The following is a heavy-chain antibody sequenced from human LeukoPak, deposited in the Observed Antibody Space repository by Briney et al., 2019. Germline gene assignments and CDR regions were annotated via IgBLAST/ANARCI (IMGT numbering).Heavy chain of an antibody. V-gene: IGHV4-39*07. CDR3: ARGRASAFDV. Sequence: SETLSLTCTVSGGSMSSSSYYWGWIRQPPGKGLDWIGSIYYSGNTYYNPSLKSRVSISVDTSKNQFSLKLSSVTAADTAVYYCARGRASAFDVWGQGTMVTVSS. CDR1: GGSMSSSSYY. D-gene: IGHD6-25*01. J-gene: IGHJ3*01. CDR2: IYYSGNT.